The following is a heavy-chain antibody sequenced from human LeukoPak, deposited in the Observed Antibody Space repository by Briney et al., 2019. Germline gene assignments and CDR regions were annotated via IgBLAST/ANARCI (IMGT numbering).Heavy chain of an antibody. D-gene: IGHD2-15*01. J-gene: IGHJ4*02. CDR3: SAELFCGGGSCLGH. V-gene: IGHV3-15*01. Sequence: GGSLRLSCAAFGLDFINHWMSWVRQAPGKGREWVGRVKSKLAGGAIDYAAPVKGRFSISRDDSRNILYLQMNTLEPGDTGVYYCSAELFCGGGSCLGHWGRGALVTVSS. CDR2: VKSKLAGGAI. CDR1: GLDFINHW.